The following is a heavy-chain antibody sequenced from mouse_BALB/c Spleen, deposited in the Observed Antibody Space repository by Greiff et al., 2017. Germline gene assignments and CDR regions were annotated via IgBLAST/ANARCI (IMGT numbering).Heavy chain of an antibody. J-gene: IGHJ4*01. CDR3: ARRFITTGYYAMDY. CDR2: ISSGGSYT. D-gene: IGHD1-2*01. Sequence: DVMLVESGGNLLRLGGSLKPSVQPSEFPFGGYGLSWFPRTPDKRLEWVATISSGGSYTYYPDSVKGRFTISRDNAKNTLYLQMSSLKSEDTAMYYCARRFITTGYYAMDYWGQGTSVTVSS. CDR1: EFPFGGYG. V-gene: IGHV5-6*02.